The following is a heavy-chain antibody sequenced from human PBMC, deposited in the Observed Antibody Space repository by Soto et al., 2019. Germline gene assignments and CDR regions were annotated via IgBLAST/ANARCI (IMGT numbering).Heavy chain of an antibody. CDR1: GFIFRNYL. CDR2: INSDGSSA. V-gene: IGHV3-74*01. J-gene: IGHJ4*02. Sequence: LRLSCAPSGFIFRNYLMHWVRQAPGKGLVWISRINSDGSSASYADSVKGRFTISRDNAKNTLYLQMHSLRDEDTAVYYCARDGYNGFDYWGQGTLVTVST. D-gene: IGHD5-12*01. CDR3: ARDGYNGFDY.